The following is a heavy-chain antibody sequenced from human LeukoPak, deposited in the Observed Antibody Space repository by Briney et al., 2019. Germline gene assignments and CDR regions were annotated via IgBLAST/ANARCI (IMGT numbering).Heavy chain of an antibody. Sequence: SETLSLTCTVSGGSISSSSYYWGWIRQPPGKGLEWIGSIYYSGSTYYNPSLKSRVTISVDTSKNQFSLKLSSVTAADTAVYYCARQRRLYDYVWGSYRYREGFDYWGQGTLVTVSS. CDR1: GGSISSSSYY. V-gene: IGHV4-39*01. CDR3: ARQRRLYDYVWGSYRYREGFDY. D-gene: IGHD3-16*02. J-gene: IGHJ4*02. CDR2: IYYSGST.